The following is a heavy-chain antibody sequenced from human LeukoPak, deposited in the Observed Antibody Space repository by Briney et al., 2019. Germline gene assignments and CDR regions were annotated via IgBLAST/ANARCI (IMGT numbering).Heavy chain of an antibody. D-gene: IGHD6-13*01. CDR1: GYTFTGYY. V-gene: IGHV1-2*02. CDR3: ARDEQQLSDAFDI. CDR2: INPNSGGT. J-gene: IGHJ3*02. Sequence: ASVKVSCKASGYTFTGYYMHWVRQAPGQGLEWMGWINPNSGGTNYAQRFQGRVTMTRDTSISTAYMELSRLRSDDTAVYYCARDEQQLSDAFDIWGQGTMVTVSS.